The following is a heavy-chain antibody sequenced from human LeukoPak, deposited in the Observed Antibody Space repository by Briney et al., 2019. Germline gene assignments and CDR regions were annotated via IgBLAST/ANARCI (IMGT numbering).Heavy chain of an antibody. Sequence: SETLSLTCAVYGGSFSGYYWSWIRQPPGKGLEWIGEINHSGSTNYNPSLKSRVTISVDTSKNQFSLKLSSVTAADTAVYYCARGGSSWYSARNYYYGMDVWGQGTTVTVSS. D-gene: IGHD6-13*01. V-gene: IGHV4-34*01. J-gene: IGHJ6*02. CDR2: INHSGST. CDR3: ARGGSSWYSARNYYYGMDV. CDR1: GGSFSGYY.